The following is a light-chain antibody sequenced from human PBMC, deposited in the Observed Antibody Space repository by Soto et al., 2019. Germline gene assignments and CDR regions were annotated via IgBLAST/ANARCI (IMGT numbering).Light chain of an antibody. V-gene: IGKV3-15*01. CDR3: QQYNNWAQT. Sequence: EIVLTQSPGTLSLSPGERATLSCRASQSLRSSLAWYQQKPGQAPRLLIYDASTRATGIPARFSGSGSGTDFTLTISGLQSEDFAVYYCQQYNNWAQTFGQGTKVDIK. CDR2: DAS. J-gene: IGKJ1*01. CDR1: QSLRSS.